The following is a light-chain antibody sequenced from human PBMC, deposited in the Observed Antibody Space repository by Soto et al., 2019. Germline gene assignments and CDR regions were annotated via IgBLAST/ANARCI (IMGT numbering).Light chain of an antibody. V-gene: IGLV2-14*01. CDR1: SRDVGAYNC. CDR2: EVS. CDR3: SSYTSANTLV. Sequence: QSALTQAASVSGSPGQSITISCTGTSRDVGAYNCVSWYQQHPGKAPKPKIYEVSYRPSGVSNRFSGSKSGSTASLTISGLQAEDEADYFCSSYTSANTLVFGRGTKVTVL. J-gene: IGLJ6*01.